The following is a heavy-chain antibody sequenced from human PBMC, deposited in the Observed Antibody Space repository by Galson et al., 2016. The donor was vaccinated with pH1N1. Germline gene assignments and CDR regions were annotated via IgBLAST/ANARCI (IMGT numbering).Heavy chain of an antibody. CDR3: ARLRWEFLRGPDIDIFYFDY. V-gene: IGHV4-38-2*01. Sequence: ETLSLTCGVSGYSLSSSYYGAWIRQPPGKGLEWIGSIWHSGNTYYNPSLQSRVTISLDTSKNYFSLNLNSVTAADTAVYYCARLRWEFLRGPDIDIFYFDYWGQGTLVTVSS. D-gene: IGHD1-26*01. CDR1: GYSLSSSYY. CDR2: IWHSGNT. J-gene: IGHJ4*02.